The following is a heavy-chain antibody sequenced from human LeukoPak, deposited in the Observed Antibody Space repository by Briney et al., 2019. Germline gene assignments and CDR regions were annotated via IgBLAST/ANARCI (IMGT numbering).Heavy chain of an antibody. CDR1: GGSFSGYY. D-gene: IGHD3-22*01. Sequence: NTSETLSLTCAVYGGSFSGYYWSWIRQPPGKGLEWIGEINHSGSTNYNPSLKSRVTISVDTSKNQFSLKLSSVTAADTAVYYCARGWNSSGYPLDYWGQGTLVTVSS. V-gene: IGHV4-34*01. J-gene: IGHJ4*02. CDR3: ARGWNSSGYPLDY. CDR2: INHSGST.